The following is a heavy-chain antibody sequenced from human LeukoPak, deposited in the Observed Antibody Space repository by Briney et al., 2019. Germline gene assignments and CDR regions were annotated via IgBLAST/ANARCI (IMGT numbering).Heavy chain of an antibody. CDR1: GFTFSNAW. Sequence: PGGSLRLSCAASGFTFSNAWMSWVRQAPGKGLEWVGRIKSKTDGGTTDYAAPVKGRFTISRDDSKNTLYLQMNSLKTEDTAVYYCTITMIVEGAFDIWGQGTMVTVSS. CDR3: TITMIVEGAFDI. CDR2: IKSKTDGGTT. D-gene: IGHD3-22*01. V-gene: IGHV3-15*01. J-gene: IGHJ3*02.